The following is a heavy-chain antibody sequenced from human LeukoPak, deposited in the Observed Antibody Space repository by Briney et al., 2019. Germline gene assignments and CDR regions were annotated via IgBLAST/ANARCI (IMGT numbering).Heavy chain of an antibody. CDR3: ARRYYYGSGSYCFDY. Sequence: GESLKISCRGSGYSFTSYGIGWVGQRPGKAREWMGFFYPGDSDTRYSPSFQGQVTISADKSISTAYLQWSSLKASDTAMYYCARRYYYGSGSYCFDYWGQGTLVTVSS. V-gene: IGHV5-51*01. J-gene: IGHJ4*02. CDR1: GYSFTSYG. D-gene: IGHD3-10*01. CDR2: FYPGDSDT.